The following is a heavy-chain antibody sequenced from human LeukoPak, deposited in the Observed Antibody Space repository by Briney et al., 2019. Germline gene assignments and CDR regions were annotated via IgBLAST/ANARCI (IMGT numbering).Heavy chain of an antibody. J-gene: IGHJ5*02. V-gene: IGHV4-34*01. D-gene: IGHD2-8*01. Sequence: SETLSLTCAVYGGSFSGYYWSWIRQPPGKGLEWIGEINHSGSTNYNPSLKSRVTISVDTSKNQFSLKLSSVTAADTAVYYCARIYCTNGVRYGWFHPRGQGTLVTVSS. CDR3: ARIYCTNGVRYGWFHP. CDR1: GGSFSGYY. CDR2: INHSGST.